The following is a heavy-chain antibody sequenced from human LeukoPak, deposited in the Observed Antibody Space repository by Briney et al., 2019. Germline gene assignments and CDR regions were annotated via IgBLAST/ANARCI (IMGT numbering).Heavy chain of an antibody. J-gene: IGHJ5*02. CDR3: ARGVRAVAGKPFDP. V-gene: IGHV1-8*03. D-gene: IGHD6-19*01. Sequence: ASVKVSCKASGYTFTSYDIKWVRQATGQGLEWMGWMNPNSGNTGYAQKFQGRVTITRNTSISTAYMELSSLRSEDTAVYYCARGVRAVAGKPFDPWGQGTLVTVSS. CDR2: MNPNSGNT. CDR1: GYTFTSYD.